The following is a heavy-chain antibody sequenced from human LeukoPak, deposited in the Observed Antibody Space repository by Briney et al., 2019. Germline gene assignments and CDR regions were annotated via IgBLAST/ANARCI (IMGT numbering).Heavy chain of an antibody. Sequence: PGGSLRLSCAASGFTFSSYGMHWVRQAPGKGLEWVANIKQDGSEKYYVDSVKGRFTISRDNAKNSLYLQMNSLRAEDTAVYYCARAHKIRAWEVYMDVWGKGTTVTVSS. CDR2: IKQDGSEK. V-gene: IGHV3-7*01. D-gene: IGHD1-26*01. CDR3: ARAHKIRAWEVYMDV. J-gene: IGHJ6*03. CDR1: GFTFSSYG.